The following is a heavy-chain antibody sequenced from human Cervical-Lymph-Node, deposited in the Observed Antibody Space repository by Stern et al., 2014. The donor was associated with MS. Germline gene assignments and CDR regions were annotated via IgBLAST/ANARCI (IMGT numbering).Heavy chain of an antibody. CDR1: GFSFSNFG. Sequence: VQLVESGGGVVQPEKSLKISCAASGFSFSNFGMQWVRQAPGKGLEWVAVIWLDGTKKFYADSVKGRFTISRDNSKSRLYLQMNGLRADDTAIYYCARESVYTFTNFYYSALDVWGQGTTVTVSS. D-gene: IGHD3-16*01. V-gene: IGHV3-33*04. CDR3: ARESVYTFTNFYYSALDV. J-gene: IGHJ6*02. CDR2: IWLDGTKK.